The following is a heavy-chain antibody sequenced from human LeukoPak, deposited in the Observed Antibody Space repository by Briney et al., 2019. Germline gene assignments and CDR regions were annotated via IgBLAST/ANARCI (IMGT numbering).Heavy chain of an antibody. CDR2: IYSGGGT. CDR3: ARGPISSSGFDY. D-gene: IGHD3-16*02. CDR1: AFTVSSNH. V-gene: IGHV3-66*01. Sequence: GGSLRLSCAASAFTVSSNHMSWVRQVPGKGLEWVSLIYSGGGTYYADSVKGRFTISRDNSKNTLYLQMNSLRAEDTAVYYCARGPISSSGFDYWGQGTLVTVSS. J-gene: IGHJ4*02.